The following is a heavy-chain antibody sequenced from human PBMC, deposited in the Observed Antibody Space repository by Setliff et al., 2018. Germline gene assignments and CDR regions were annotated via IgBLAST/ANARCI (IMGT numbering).Heavy chain of an antibody. CDR1: GASITSYY. J-gene: IGHJ6*03. CDR2: IHNNGRI. CDR3: ARHALSFDSAWDV. Sequence: SETLSLTCSVSGASITSYYWSWIRQPPGKGLEWIAYIHNNGRIKYNPALKSRVTISLDTSKNQFSLNLNSATAADTAVYYCARHALSFDSAWDVWGKGTTVTVS. D-gene: IGHD3-9*01. V-gene: IGHV4-59*08.